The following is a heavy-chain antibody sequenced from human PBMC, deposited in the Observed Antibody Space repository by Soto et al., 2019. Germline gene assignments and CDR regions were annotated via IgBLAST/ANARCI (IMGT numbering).Heavy chain of an antibody. Sequence: EVQLLESGGGLVQPGGSLRLSCAASGFTFSSYAMSWVRQAPGKGLEWVSAISGSGGSTYYADSVKGRFTISRDNSKNTLYMQMNSLRAEATAVYYCAKKGPDYGDFPDAFDIWGQGTMVTVSS. CDR1: GFTFSSYA. D-gene: IGHD4-17*01. CDR3: AKKGPDYGDFPDAFDI. CDR2: ISGSGGST. V-gene: IGHV3-23*01. J-gene: IGHJ3*02.